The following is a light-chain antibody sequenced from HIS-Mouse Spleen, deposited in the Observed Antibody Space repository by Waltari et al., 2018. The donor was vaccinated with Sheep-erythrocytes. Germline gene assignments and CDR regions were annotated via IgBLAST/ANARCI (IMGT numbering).Light chain of an antibody. CDR2: EGS. CDR3: CSYAGSSTV. J-gene: IGLJ7*01. Sequence: QSALTQPASVSGSPGQSIPISCPGTSSYVGSYHLVSWYQQHPGKAPKLMIYEGSKRPSGVSNRFSGSKSGNTASLTISGLQAEDEADYYCCSYAGSSTVFGGGTQLTVL. V-gene: IGLV2-23*01. CDR1: SSYVGSYHL.